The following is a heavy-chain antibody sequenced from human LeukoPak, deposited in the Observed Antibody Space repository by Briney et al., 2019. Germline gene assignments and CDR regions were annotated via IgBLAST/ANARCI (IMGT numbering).Heavy chain of an antibody. Sequence: PGGSLRLSCAASGFTFSSYSMNSVRQAPGKGLDWVSSISSSSSYIYYADSVKGRFTISRDNAKNSLYLQMNSLRAEDTAVYYCASGCSGGSCPDGAFDIWGQGTMVTVSS. V-gene: IGHV3-21*01. D-gene: IGHD2-15*01. J-gene: IGHJ3*02. CDR1: GFTFSSYS. CDR3: ASGCSGGSCPDGAFDI. CDR2: ISSSSSYI.